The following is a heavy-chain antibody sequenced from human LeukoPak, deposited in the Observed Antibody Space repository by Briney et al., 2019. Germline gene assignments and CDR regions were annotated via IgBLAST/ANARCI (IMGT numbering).Heavy chain of an antibody. CDR2: FSGSGAGT. CDR1: GFTFSSYA. V-gene: IGHV3-23*01. J-gene: IGHJ4*02. Sequence: PGGSLRLSCAASGFTFSSYAMSWVRQAPGKGLEWVSAFSGSGAGTYSADSVKGRFTVSRDNSKNTLYLQMNNLRAEDTAVYYCATQYGISWRDYFDYWGQGTLVTVSS. CDR3: ATQYGISWRDYFDY. D-gene: IGHD6-13*01.